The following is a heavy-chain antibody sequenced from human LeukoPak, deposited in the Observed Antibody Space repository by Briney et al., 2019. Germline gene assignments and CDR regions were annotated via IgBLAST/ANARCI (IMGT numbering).Heavy chain of an antibody. V-gene: IGHV3-23*01. D-gene: IGHD3-10*01. CDR3: AKGGRAGGSITMIRGVRSDYYYMDV. Sequence: GGSLRLSCAASGFSFANYAMSWVRQAPREGLEWVSATVGGGSPYTYYSDSVKGRFTISRDNSKNTLYLQMNSLRAEDTAVYYCAKGGRAGGSITMIRGVRSDYYYMDVWGKGTTVTISS. J-gene: IGHJ6*03. CDR1: GFSFANYA. CDR2: TVGGGSPYT.